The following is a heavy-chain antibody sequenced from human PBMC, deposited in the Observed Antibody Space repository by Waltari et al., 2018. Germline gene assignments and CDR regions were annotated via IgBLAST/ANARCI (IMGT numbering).Heavy chain of an antibody. CDR1: GYTFTSYA. CDR3: ARHYYGSGSLNNWFDP. D-gene: IGHD3-10*01. CDR2: INAGNGNT. J-gene: IGHJ5*02. V-gene: IGHV1-3*01. Sequence: QVQLVQSGAEVKKPGASVKVSCKASGYTFTSYAMHWVRQAPGQRLEWMGWINAGNGNTKYSQKFQGRVTITRDTSASTAYMELSSLRSEDTAVYYCARHYYGSGSLNNWFDPWGQGTLVTVSS.